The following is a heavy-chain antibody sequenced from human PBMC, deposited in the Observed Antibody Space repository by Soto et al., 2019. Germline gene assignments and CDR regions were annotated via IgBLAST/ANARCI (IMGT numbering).Heavy chain of an antibody. CDR3: ARDGDIQGGPPPKNYAMDV. V-gene: IGHV3-33*08. J-gene: IGHJ6*02. CDR2: IWYDGSNK. CDR1: GFTFRNFG. Sequence: PGGSLRLSCSASGFTFRNFGFHWVRQAPGKGLEWVALIWYDGSNKYYAESLKGRGSISRDNSKNTLYLEMKSLRFEDTAVYYCARDGDIQGGPPPKNYAMDVWGQGTTVTVSS. D-gene: IGHD5-12*01.